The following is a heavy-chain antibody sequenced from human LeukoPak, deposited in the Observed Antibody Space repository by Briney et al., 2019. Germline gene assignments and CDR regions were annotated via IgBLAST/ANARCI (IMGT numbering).Heavy chain of an antibody. CDR3: ARGCLPPYGSGNVAPPSGPYYFDY. V-gene: IGHV4-34*01. CDR1: GGSFSGYY. J-gene: IGHJ4*02. Sequence: PSETLSLTCAVYGGSFSGYYWSWIRQPPGKGLEWVGEINHSGSTNYNPSLKSRVTISVDTSKNQSSLKLSSVTAADTAVYCCARGCLPPYGSGNVAPPSGPYYFDYWGQGTLVTVSS. CDR2: INHSGST. D-gene: IGHD3-10*01.